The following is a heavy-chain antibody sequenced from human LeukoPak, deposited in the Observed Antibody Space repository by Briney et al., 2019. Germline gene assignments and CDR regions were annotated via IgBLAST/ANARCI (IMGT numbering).Heavy chain of an antibody. D-gene: IGHD2-2*01. V-gene: IGHV4-59*01. J-gene: IGHJ4*02. CDR3: ARVVVVPAAILIDY. CDR1: GGSISSYY. CDR2: IYYSGST. Sequence: SETLSLTCTVSGGSISSYYWSWIRQPPGKGLEWIGYIYYSGSTNYNPSLKSRVTISVDTSKNQFSLKLSSVTAADTAVYYCARVVVVPAAILIDYGGKEPLVTFP.